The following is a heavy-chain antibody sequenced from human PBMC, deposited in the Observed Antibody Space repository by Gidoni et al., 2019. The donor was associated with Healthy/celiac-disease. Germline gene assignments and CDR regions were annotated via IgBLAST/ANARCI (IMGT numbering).Heavy chain of an antibody. J-gene: IGHJ6*02. CDR3: AKDIGPYSSSSGNYYYYGMDV. CDR2: ISWNSGSI. V-gene: IGHV3-9*01. CDR1: GFPFDDYA. Sequence: EVQLVESGGGLVQPGRSLRLSCAASGFPFDDYAMHWVRQAPGKGLEWVSGISWNSGSIGYADSVKGRFTISRDNAKNSLYLQMNSLRAEDTALYYCAKDIGPYSSSSGNYYYYGMDVWGQGTTVTVSS. D-gene: IGHD6-6*01.